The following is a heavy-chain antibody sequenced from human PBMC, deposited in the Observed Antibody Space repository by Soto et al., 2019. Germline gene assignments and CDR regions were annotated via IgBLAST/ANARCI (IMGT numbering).Heavy chain of an antibody. CDR1: GFKFGSYA. J-gene: IGHJ6*02. V-gene: IGHV3-23*01. CDR3: ARLSGSHYYCYYGMDV. D-gene: IGHD3-10*01. CDR2: IGGSDGNT. Sequence: LSLSSAASGFKFGSYAMIWVRQAPGKGLEWVSAIGGSDGNTYYADSVKGRFTVSRDNSKNTLYLQMNSLRAEDTAVYYCARLSGSHYYCYYGMDVWGPGTTVTVSS.